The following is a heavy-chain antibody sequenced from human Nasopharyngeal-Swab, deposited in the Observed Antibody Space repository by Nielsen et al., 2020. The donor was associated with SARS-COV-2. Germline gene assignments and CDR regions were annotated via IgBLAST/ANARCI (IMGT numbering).Heavy chain of an antibody. CDR3: TRVRIAVAGTQAFDT. V-gene: IGHV4-59*13. CDR1: GGSISSDY. D-gene: IGHD6-19*01. CDR2: IYYSGST. J-gene: IGHJ3*02. Sequence: SETLSLTCTVAGGSISSDYWRWIRQPRGEGLEWIGYIYYSGSTKYNPSLKSRVTISVDTSKNQFSLKLSSVTAADTAVYYCTRVRIAVAGTQAFDTWGQGTMVTVSS.